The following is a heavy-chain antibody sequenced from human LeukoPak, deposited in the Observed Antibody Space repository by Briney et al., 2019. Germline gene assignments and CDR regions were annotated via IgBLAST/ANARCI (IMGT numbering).Heavy chain of an antibody. CDR1: GGSISSYY. Sequence: SETLSLTCTVSGGSISSYYWSWIRQPAGEGLEWIGRIYTSGSTNYNPSLKSRVTMSVDTSKNQFSLKLSSVTAADTAVYYCARANDGYGYYDSSGYYDYFDYWGQGTLVTVSS. D-gene: IGHD3-22*01. CDR3: ARANDGYGYYDSSGYYDYFDY. CDR2: IYTSGST. J-gene: IGHJ4*02. V-gene: IGHV4-4*07.